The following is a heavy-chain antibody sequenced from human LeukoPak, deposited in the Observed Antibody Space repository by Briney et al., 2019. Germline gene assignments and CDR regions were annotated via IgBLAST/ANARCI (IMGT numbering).Heavy chain of an antibody. D-gene: IGHD6-13*01. CDR1: GGPISSGSYY. Sequence: SETLSLTCTVSGGPISSGSYYWSWIRQPAGKGLEWIGRIYNSGSTNYNPSLKSRVTISLDTSKNQFSLKLSSVTAADTAVYYCARGVVAAAGRTFDFWGQGTLVTVSS. V-gene: IGHV4-61*10. CDR3: ARGVVAAAGRTFDF. CDR2: IYNSGST. J-gene: IGHJ4*02.